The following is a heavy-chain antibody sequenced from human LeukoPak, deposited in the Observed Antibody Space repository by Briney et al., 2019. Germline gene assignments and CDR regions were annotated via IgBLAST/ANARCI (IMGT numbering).Heavy chain of an antibody. CDR3: ARDLSSNWNNLAY. Sequence: PGGSLRLSCEDSGFTFADYGLSWVRQAPGKGLEWVAGINWSGDNTFYADSVKGRFTISRDNTKKTLYLQMSNLRGEDTATYYCARDLSSNWNNLAYWGQGTLVTVSS. CDR2: INWSGDNT. D-gene: IGHD1/OR15-1a*01. J-gene: IGHJ4*02. CDR1: GFTFADYG. V-gene: IGHV3-20*04.